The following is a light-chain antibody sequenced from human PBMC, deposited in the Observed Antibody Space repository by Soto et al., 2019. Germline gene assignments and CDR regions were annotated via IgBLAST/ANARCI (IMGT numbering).Light chain of an antibody. J-gene: IGKJ1*01. V-gene: IGKV3-20*01. CDR1: QSVGSSY. CDR2: GVS. CDR3: NLDGNPPPWT. Sequence: EIVLTQSPDTLSLSPGERATLSCRASQSVGSSYLAWYQQKPGQAPRLLIYGVSTRATGIPDRFSGSGSGTAFPCTTRRREPEEGGVNAWNLDGNPPPWTFGQGTTFEIK.